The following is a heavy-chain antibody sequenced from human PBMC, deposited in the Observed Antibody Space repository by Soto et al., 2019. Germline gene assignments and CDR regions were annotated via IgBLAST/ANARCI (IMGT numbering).Heavy chain of an antibody. CDR3: ARDWGSSGWPN. V-gene: IGHV4-31*03. CDR1: GHSLSSGGYY. J-gene: IGHJ4*02. CDR2: IYFTGST. D-gene: IGHD6-19*01. Sequence: SETLSLTCTVSGHSLSSGGYYWSWIRQHPGKGLEWVGYIYFTGSTLYNPSLKSRLAMSLDTSKNQFSLRLTSVTAADTAVYFCARDWGSSGWPNWGQGTLVTV.